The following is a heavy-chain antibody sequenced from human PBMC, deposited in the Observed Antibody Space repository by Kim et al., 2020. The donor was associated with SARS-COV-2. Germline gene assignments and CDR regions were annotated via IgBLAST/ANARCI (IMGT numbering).Heavy chain of an antibody. J-gene: IGHJ4*02. Sequence: GESLKISCKGSGYSFTSYWIGWVRQMPGKGLEWMGIIYPGDSDTRYSPSFQGQVTISADKSISTAYLQWSSLKASDTAMYYCARLALDSSGASAKGNFDYWGQGTLVTVSS. CDR2: IYPGDSDT. CDR3: ARLALDSSGASAKGNFDY. D-gene: IGHD3-22*01. V-gene: IGHV5-51*01. CDR1: GYSFTSYW.